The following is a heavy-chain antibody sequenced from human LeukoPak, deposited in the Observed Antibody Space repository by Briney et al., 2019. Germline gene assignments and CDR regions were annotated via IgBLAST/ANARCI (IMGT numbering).Heavy chain of an antibody. CDR2: ISWNSGSI. CDR1: GFTFDDYA. J-gene: IGHJ6*03. D-gene: IGHD1-26*01. Sequence: GGSLRLSCAASGFTFDDYAMHWVRQAPGKGLEWVSGISWNSGSIVYADSVKGRFTISRDNAKNSLYLQMNSLRAEDMALYYCAKDTSDGVGATGFYYMDVWGKGTTVTVSS. CDR3: AKDTSDGVGATGFYYMDV. V-gene: IGHV3-9*03.